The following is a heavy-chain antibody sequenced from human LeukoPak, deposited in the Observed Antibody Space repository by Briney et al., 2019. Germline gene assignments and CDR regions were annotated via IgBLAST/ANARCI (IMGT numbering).Heavy chain of an antibody. CDR1: GFTFDDYA. D-gene: IGHD3-22*01. CDR3: AKDRTYYDSSGYDY. Sequence: PGGSLRLSCAASGFTFDDYAMHWVRQAPGKGLEWVSGISWNSGSKGYADSVKGRFTISRDNAKNSLYLQMNSLRAEDTALYYCAKDRTYYDSSGYDYWGQGTLVTVSS. CDR2: ISWNSGSK. V-gene: IGHV3-9*01. J-gene: IGHJ4*02.